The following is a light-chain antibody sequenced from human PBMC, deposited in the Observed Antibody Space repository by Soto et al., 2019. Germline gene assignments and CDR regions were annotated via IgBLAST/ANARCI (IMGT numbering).Light chain of an antibody. CDR2: KAS. J-gene: IGKJ1*01. CDR3: QQYNSSSRT. V-gene: IGKV1-5*03. CDR1: QSISSS. Sequence: DIQMTQSPSTLSASVGDRVTITYRASQSISSSLAWYQQKPGKAPKLLIYKASSLESGVPSRFSGSGSGTEFTLTISSLQPDDFATYYCQQYNSSSRTFGQGTKVEIK.